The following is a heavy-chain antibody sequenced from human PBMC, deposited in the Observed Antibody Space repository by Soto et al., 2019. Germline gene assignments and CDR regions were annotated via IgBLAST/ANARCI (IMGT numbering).Heavy chain of an antibody. CDR3: ARSIAAAGTSHYYYYYGMDV. V-gene: IGHV4-59*12. J-gene: IGHJ6*02. CDR2: INYFGST. D-gene: IGHD6-13*01. CDR1: GGSISGYY. Sequence: PSETLSLTCTVSGGSISGYYWSWLRQPPGKRLEWIGYINYFGSTNYNPSLKSRVTISVDTSKNQFSLRLSSVTAADTAVYYCARSIAAAGTSHYYYYYGMDVWGQGTTVTVSS.